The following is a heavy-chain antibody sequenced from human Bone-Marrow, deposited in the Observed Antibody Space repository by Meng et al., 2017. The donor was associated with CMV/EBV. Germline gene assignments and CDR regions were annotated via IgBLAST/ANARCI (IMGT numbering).Heavy chain of an antibody. Sequence: SETLSLTCAVYGGSFSGYNWSWIRQPPGKGLEWIGEINHSGSTNYNPSLKSRVTISVDTSKNQFSLKLSSVTAADTAVYYCARLKGSYYFDYWGQGTLVTVSS. J-gene: IGHJ4*02. CDR1: GGSFSGYN. CDR2: INHSGST. CDR3: ARLKGSYYFDY. V-gene: IGHV4-34*01.